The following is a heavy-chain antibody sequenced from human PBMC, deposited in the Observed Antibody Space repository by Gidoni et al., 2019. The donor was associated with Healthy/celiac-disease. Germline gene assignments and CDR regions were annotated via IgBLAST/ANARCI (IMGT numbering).Heavy chain of an antibody. V-gene: IGHV3-33*01. CDR2: IWYDGSNK. CDR1: GFTFRSYG. D-gene: IGHD2-15*01. J-gene: IGHJ4*02. Sequence: QVQTVESGGGVVQPGGSLRLTCAASGFTFRSYGMHWVRQAPGKGLDLVAVIWYDGSNKYYADSVKGRFTISRYNSMNTLYLQMNSLRAEDTAVYYCARGYCSGGSCPFDYWGQGTLFTVSS. CDR3: ARGYCSGGSCPFDY.